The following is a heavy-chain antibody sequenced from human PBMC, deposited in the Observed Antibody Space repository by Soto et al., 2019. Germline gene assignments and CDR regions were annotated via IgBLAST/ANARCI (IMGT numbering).Heavy chain of an antibody. CDR2: ISSSSSTI. Sequence: GGSLRLSCAASGFTFSSYSMNWVRQAPGKGLEWVSYISSSSSTIYYADSVKGRFTISRDNAKNSLYLQMNSLRAEDTAGYYCARDLRETGTTPSPQFDYWGQGTLVTVSS. D-gene: IGHD1-1*01. CDR1: GFTFSSYS. CDR3: ARDLRETGTTPSPQFDY. J-gene: IGHJ4*02. V-gene: IGHV3-48*01.